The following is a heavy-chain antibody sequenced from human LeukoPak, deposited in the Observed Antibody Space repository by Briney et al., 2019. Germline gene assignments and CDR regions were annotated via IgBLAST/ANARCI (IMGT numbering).Heavy chain of an antibody. CDR3: ARGDFDDYGDYVDAFEF. CDR1: GFTFSSYW. J-gene: IGHJ3*01. V-gene: IGHV3-7*01. CDR2: IKPDGSEK. Sequence: GGSLRLSCAASGFTFSSYWMSWVRQVPGKGLEWVANIKPDGSEKYCVGSVKGRFTIYRDNAKNSLYLQMNSLRAEDTALYYRARGDFDDYGDYVDAFEFWGQGTMVTVSA. D-gene: IGHD4-17*01.